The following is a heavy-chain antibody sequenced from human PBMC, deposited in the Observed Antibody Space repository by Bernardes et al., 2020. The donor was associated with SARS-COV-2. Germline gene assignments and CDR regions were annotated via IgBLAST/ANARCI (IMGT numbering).Heavy chain of an antibody. CDR2: IHHDGNI. V-gene: IGHV4-4*02. J-gene: IGHJ4*02. D-gene: IGHD1-1*01. CDR1: GDSITRHSW. Sequence: SETLSLTCTVSGDSITRHSWWSCVLQSPEKGLEWIGEIHHDGNINYGPSLKSRVTLLVDRSKNQFSLRLTSVTAADTAFYYCVRNGYYSLDSWGQGTLVTVSS. CDR3: VRNGYYSLDS.